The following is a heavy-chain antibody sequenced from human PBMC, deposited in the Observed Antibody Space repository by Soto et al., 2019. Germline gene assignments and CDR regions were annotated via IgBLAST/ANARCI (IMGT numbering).Heavy chain of an antibody. V-gene: IGHV4-39*01. CDR3: ARQRTSVVTQAYFDV. CDR1: GDSISSRSYY. Sequence: PSETLSLTCTVTGDSISSRSYYWGWIRQPPGKGLEWIGSIYYSGSTYNNPSLRSRVSMSIDTSKDQFSLKLKSVTAADTALYFCARQRTSVVTQAYFDVWGQGTLVTVLL. D-gene: IGHD2-21*02. CDR2: IYYSGST. J-gene: IGHJ4*02.